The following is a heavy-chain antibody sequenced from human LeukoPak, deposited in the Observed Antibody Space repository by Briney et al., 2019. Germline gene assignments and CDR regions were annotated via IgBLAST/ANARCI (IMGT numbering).Heavy chain of an antibody. CDR1: GGSISSGDYY. V-gene: IGHV4-30-4*01. Sequence: SETLSLTCTVSGGSISSGDYYWSWIRQPPGKGLEWIGYIYYSGSTYYNPSLKSRVTISVDTSKNQFSLKLSSVTAADTAVYYCARVGAARSRNLNYYYYGMDVWGQGTTVTVSS. CDR3: ARVGAARSRNLNYYYYGMDV. J-gene: IGHJ6*02. CDR2: IYYSGST. D-gene: IGHD6-6*01.